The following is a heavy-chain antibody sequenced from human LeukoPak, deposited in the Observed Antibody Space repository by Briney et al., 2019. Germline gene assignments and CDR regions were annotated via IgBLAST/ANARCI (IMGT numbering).Heavy chain of an antibody. CDR2: ISSIISYI. CDR3: ARCDSDRAPEHYYYYSMDV. CDR1: GFTFSSDS. J-gene: IGHJ6*03. D-gene: IGHD1-14*01. V-gene: IGHV3-21*01. Sequence: PGGSLRLSCAASGFTFSSDSMNWGRQAPGKGLEWVSSISSIISYIYYADSVKGRFTISRDNAKNSLYLQMNSLRAEDTAVYYCARCDSDRAPEHYYYYSMDVWGKGTTVTVSS.